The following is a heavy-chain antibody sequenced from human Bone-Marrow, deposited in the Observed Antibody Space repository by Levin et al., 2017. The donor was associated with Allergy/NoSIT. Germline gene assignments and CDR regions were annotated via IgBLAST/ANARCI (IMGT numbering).Heavy chain of an antibody. V-gene: IGHV4-61*02. Sequence: SETLSLTCTVSGGSISSGTYYWSWIRQPAGKGLEWIGRLYPSGSTNYNPSLKSRVTISVDTSKNQFSLKLSSVTAADTALYYCARAPFSGQDWYFDLWGRGTLVTVSS. CDR1: GGSISSGTYY. CDR3: ARAPFSGQDWYFDL. J-gene: IGHJ2*01. CDR2: LYPSGST. D-gene: IGHD6-25*01.